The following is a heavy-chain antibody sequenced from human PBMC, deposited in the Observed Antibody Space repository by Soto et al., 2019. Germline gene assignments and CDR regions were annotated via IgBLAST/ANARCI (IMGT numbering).Heavy chain of an antibody. V-gene: IGHV3-23*01. CDR3: EKAMPTQSQLCSPSFGMDV. CDR1: GFTFSSYA. J-gene: IGHJ6*02. D-gene: IGHD5-18*01. Sequence: PGGSLRLSCAASGFTFSSYAMSWVRQAPGKGLEWVSAISGSGGSTYYADSVKGRFTISRDNSKNTLYLQMNSLRAEDKAVYYCEKAMPTQSQLCSPSFGMDVWVQGTTVTVSS. CDR2: ISGSGGST.